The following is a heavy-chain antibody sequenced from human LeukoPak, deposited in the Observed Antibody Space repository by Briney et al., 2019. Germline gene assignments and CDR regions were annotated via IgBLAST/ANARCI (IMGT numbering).Heavy chain of an antibody. CDR1: GGSISSSSYY. CDR2: IYYSGST. J-gene: IGHJ3*02. Sequence: SETLSLTCTVSGGSISSSSYYWGWIRQPPGKGLEWIGSIYYSGSTYYNPSLKSRVTISVDTSKNQFSLKLSSVTAADTAVYYCARTYDSSGYYLGAFDIWGQGTMVTVSS. V-gene: IGHV4-39*07. CDR3: ARTYDSSGYYLGAFDI. D-gene: IGHD3-22*01.